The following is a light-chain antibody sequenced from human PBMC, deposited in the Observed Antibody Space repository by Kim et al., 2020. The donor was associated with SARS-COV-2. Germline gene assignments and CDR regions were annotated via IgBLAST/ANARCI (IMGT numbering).Light chain of an antibody. J-gene: IGKJ1*01. CDR3: KQGYNTLWT. V-gene: IGKV1-39*01. CDR1: QSISSY. CDR2: AAS. Sequence: DIQMTQSPSSLSASVGDRVTITCRASQSISSYLNWYQQKPGKAPKLLIYAASSLQSGVPSRFSGSGSGTDFTLTISSLQPEDFATYYCKQGYNTLWTFGQGTKVDIK.